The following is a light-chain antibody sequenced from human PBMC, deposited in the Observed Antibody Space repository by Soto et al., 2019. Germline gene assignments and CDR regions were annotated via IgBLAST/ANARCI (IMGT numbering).Light chain of an antibody. Sequence: ETVLTQSPGTLSLSPGERATLSCRASQSVSSSYLAWYQQKPGQAPRLLIYGASSRATGIPDRFSGGGSGTDFTLTISRLEPEDFAVYYCQQYGSSPLLTFGQGTRLEIK. J-gene: IGKJ5*01. CDR1: QSVSSSY. CDR2: GAS. CDR3: QQYGSSPLLT. V-gene: IGKV3-20*01.